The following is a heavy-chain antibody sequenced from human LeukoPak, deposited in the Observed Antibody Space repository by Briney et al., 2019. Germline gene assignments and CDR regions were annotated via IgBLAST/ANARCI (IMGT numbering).Heavy chain of an antibody. CDR1: GFTFDDYA. CDR3: AKAMYSSGWYPFDY. Sequence: PGGSLRLSCAASGFTFDDYAMHWVRHAPGKGLEWVSGISWNSGSIGYADSVKGRFTISRDNAKNSLYLQMNSLRAEDTALYYCAKAMYSSGWYPFDYWGQGTLVTVSS. J-gene: IGHJ4*02. CDR2: ISWNSGSI. V-gene: IGHV3-9*01. D-gene: IGHD6-19*01.